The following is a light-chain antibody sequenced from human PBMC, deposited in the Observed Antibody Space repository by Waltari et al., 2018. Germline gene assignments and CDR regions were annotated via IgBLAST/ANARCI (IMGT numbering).Light chain of an antibody. J-gene: IGLJ2*01. Sequence: QSVLTQPPSVSAAPGQKVNISCSGSISTIGSNFLSWYQQFPGTAPKLLISDIYKRPSGIPDRFSGSKSGTSATLGITGLQTGDEADYYCGTWDNSLNGGVFGGGTKLAVL. CDR3: GTWDNSLNGGV. V-gene: IGLV1-51*01. CDR1: ISTIGSNF. CDR2: DIY.